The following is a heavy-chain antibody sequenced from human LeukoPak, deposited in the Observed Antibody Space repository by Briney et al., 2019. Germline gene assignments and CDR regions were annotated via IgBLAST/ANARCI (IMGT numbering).Heavy chain of an antibody. V-gene: IGHV3-30*04. J-gene: IGHJ4*02. CDR1: GFTFSSYA. D-gene: IGHD5-18*01. CDR3: ARSPIYSYYFDY. Sequence: QPGGSLRLSCAASGFTFSSYAMHWVREAPGKGLEWVAVISYDGCNKYYADSVKGRFTISRDNSKNTLYLQMNSLRAEDTAVYYCARSPIYSYYFDYWGQGTLVTVPS. CDR2: ISYDGCNK.